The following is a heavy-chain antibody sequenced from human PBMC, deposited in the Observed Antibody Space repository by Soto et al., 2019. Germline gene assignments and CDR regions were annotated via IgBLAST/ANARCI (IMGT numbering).Heavy chain of an antibody. V-gene: IGHV2-5*01. CDR3: ARRIRNSGGRFDT. J-gene: IGHJ5*02. D-gene: IGHD3-10*01. CDR1: GFSVTTSGVG. CDR2: MYGNDDK. Sequence: QITLNESGPALVKPTQPLTLTCSFSGFSVTTSGVGVGWIRQPPGKALEWLAFMYGNDDKYFSPSLNSRLTIPRDTSKNQVVLIMTNMDPVDTATYYCARRIRNSGGRFDTWGQGTLVIVSS.